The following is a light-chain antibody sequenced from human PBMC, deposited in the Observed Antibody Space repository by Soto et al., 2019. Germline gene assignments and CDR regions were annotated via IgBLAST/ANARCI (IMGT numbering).Light chain of an antibody. CDR1: QSISRW. CDR3: QQYNTYLS. V-gene: IGKV1-5*01. CDR2: HAS. J-gene: IGKJ1*01. Sequence: DIHRTQSPSTLSSALVNRVTISCRASQSISRWLAWYQQKPGKAPTLLIYHASSLESGVPSRFSGSGSGTEFTLTISSLQTDDVATYYCQQYNTYLSFGQGTKVDIK.